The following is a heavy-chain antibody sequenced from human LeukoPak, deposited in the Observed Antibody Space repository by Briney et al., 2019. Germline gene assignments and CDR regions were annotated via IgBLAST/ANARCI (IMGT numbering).Heavy chain of an antibody. V-gene: IGHV4-39*01. D-gene: IGHD5-18*01. CDR2: IYYSGST. J-gene: IGHJ4*02. CDR1: GGSISSSSYY. Sequence: SETLSLTCSVSGGSISSSSYYWDWIRQPPGKGLEWIGSIYYSGSTYYNPSPKSRVTISVDTSKNQFSLKLSSVTAADTAVYFCARARAGYSLRYFDYWGQGTLVTVSS. CDR3: ARARAGYSLRYFDY.